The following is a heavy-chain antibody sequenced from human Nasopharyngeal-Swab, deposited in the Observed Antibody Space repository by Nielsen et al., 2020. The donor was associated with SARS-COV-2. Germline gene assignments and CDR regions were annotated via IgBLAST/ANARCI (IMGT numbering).Heavy chain of an antibody. Sequence: GESLKISCAASGFTFSSYSMNWVRQAPGKGLEWVSYISSSRSTIYYADSVKGRFTISRDNAKNSLYLQMNSLRDEDTAVYYCARDAGGAWIQLWTDYYYYGMDVWGQGTTVTVSS. J-gene: IGHJ6*02. CDR3: ARDAGGAWIQLWTDYYYYGMDV. D-gene: IGHD5-18*01. CDR1: GFTFSSYS. CDR2: ISSSRSTI. V-gene: IGHV3-48*02.